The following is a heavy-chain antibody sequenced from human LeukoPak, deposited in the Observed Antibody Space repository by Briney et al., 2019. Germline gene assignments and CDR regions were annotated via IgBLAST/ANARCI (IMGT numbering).Heavy chain of an antibody. Sequence: GGSLRLSWAASEFTVSNSYMTWVRQAPGKGLEWVSVIYEGGGRYYGDSVKGRFTISKDNFENTMYLQMNSLRADDTAVYYCARVDTVSGILVWGQGTLVTVSS. V-gene: IGHV3-53*01. CDR2: IYEGGGR. J-gene: IGHJ4*02. CDR3: ARVDTVSGILV. CDR1: EFTVSNSY. D-gene: IGHD5-18*01.